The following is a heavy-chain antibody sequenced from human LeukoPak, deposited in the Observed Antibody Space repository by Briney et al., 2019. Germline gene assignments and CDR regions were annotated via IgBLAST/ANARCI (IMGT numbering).Heavy chain of an antibody. D-gene: IGHD6-19*01. V-gene: IGHV4-4*08. CDR3: ARYSGGWPYYFDY. CDR2: IANTGDT. J-gene: IGHJ4*02. Sequence: SETLSLTCTVSGGSISIYYWSWIRQPPGRGLEWIGYIANTGDTNSNPSLKSRVAISLDTSKNQLSLQLSSVTAADMAVYFCARYSGGWPYYFDYWGQGALVTVSS. CDR1: GGSISIYY.